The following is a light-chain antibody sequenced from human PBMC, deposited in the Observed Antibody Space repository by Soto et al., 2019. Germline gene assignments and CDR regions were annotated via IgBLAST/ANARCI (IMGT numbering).Light chain of an antibody. CDR3: QQYGGSIT. J-gene: IGKJ5*01. V-gene: IGKV3-20*01. CDR2: DSS. CDR1: QSVSGNY. Sequence: EIVLTQSPGTLSLYPGETATLSCRASQSVSGNYLAWYHHKPGQAPRLLIYDSSRRATRIPDRFSGSGSGTDFTLTISRLEPEDFAIYYCQQYGGSITFGQGTRLEIE.